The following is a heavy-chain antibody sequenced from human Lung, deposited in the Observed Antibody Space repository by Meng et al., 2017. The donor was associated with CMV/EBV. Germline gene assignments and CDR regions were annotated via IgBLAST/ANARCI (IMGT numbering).Heavy chain of an antibody. J-gene: IGHJ5*02. CDR2: NNPGTGGT. CDR3: ARAPYESNFDP. V-gene: IGHV1-2*02. Sequence: CKASGSDLLAYTFHWGRRAPGKGLEWLGWNNPGTGGTDCAQKFQGRVTMTRDTSISTVYLELPTLTSDDTAVYFCARAPYESNFDPWGQGTLVTVSS. CDR1: GSDLLAYT. D-gene: IGHD3-22*01.